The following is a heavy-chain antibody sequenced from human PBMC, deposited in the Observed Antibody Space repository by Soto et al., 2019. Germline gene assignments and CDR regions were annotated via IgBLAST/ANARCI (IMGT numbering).Heavy chain of an antibody. D-gene: IGHD5-18*01. Sequence: ASMKVSCKASGYPFTSYEINWVRQATGQVLEWMGWMNPNSGNTGYAQKFQGRVTMTRNTSISTAYMELSSLRSEDTAVYYCARGMGYSYGLLYYGMDVWGQGNTVTVS. CDR3: ARGMGYSYGLLYYGMDV. V-gene: IGHV1-8*01. J-gene: IGHJ6*02. CDR1: GYPFTSYE. CDR2: MNPNSGNT.